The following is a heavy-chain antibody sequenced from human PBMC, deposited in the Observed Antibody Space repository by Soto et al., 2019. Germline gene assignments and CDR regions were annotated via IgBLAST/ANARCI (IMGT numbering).Heavy chain of an antibody. CDR1: GGSISDNNW. CDR3: ARHIGVPGTRGFDY. J-gene: IGHJ4*02. D-gene: IGHD2-21*01. CDR2: IYRSGTA. V-gene: IGHV4-4*02. Sequence: QVQLQESGPGLVRPSGTLSLTCAVSGGSISDNNWWSWVRQPPGKGLGWIGEIYRSGTANYNPSLNSRVTISMDKSKNQISLHLYSVTAADSAVYYCARHIGVPGTRGFDYWGQGTLVTVSS.